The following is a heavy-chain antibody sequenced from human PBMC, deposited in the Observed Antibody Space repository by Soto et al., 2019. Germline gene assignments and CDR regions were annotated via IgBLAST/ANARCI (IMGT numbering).Heavy chain of an antibody. Sequence: PGGSMILSCAASGFTFSSYIMNLVRQDPGKGLEWVSYISSGSSTIYYADSVKGRFTISRDNAQNSLYLQMNSLRAEDTAVYYCAKTYSSGRGAFDVWGQGTMVTVSS. CDR3: AKTYSSGRGAFDV. CDR1: GFTFSSYI. J-gene: IGHJ3*01. D-gene: IGHD6-19*01. V-gene: IGHV3-48*01. CDR2: ISSGSSTI.